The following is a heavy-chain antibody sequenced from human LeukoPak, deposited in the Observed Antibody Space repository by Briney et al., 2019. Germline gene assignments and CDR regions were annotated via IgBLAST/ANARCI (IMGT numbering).Heavy chain of an antibody. D-gene: IGHD6-6*01. CDR2: ISAYNGNT. J-gene: IGHJ4*02. CDR3: ARDLGKRAARPRDY. V-gene: IGHV1-18*01. CDR1: GYTFTSYG. Sequence: ASVKVSCKASGYTFTSYGISWVRQAPGQGLEWMGWISAYNGNTNYAQKLQGRVTMTTDTSTSKAYMELRSLRSDDTAVYYCARDLGKRAARPRDYWGQGTLVTVSS.